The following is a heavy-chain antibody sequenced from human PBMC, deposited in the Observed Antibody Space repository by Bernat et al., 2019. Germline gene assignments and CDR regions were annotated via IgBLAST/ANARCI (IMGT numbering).Heavy chain of an antibody. CDR1: GFTFSSYG. CDR2: IWYDGSNK. Sequence: QVQLVESGGGVVQPGRSLRLSCAASGFTFSSYGMHWVRQAPGKGLEWVAVIWYDGSNKYYADSVKGRFTISRDNSKNTLYLQMNSLRAEDTAVHYCARDDYGDFQTGEFDYWGQGTLVTVSS. J-gene: IGHJ4*02. V-gene: IGHV3-33*01. D-gene: IGHD4-17*01. CDR3: ARDDYGDFQTGEFDY.